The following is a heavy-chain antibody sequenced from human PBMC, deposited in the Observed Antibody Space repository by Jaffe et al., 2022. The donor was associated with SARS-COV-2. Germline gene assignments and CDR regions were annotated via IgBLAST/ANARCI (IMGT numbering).Heavy chain of an antibody. CDR2: ISGSGGST. V-gene: IGHV3-23*01. D-gene: IGHD4-17*01. CDR3: AKDPTRYADHPNWFDS. Sequence: EVQLLESGGGLVQPGGSLRISCAASGFTFSSYAMSWVRQAPGKGLEWVSVISGSGGSTYYADSVKGRFTISRDNSKNTMYLQMNSLRAEDTAVFYCAKDPTRYADHPNWFDSWGQGTLVTVSS. J-gene: IGHJ5*01. CDR1: GFTFSSYA.